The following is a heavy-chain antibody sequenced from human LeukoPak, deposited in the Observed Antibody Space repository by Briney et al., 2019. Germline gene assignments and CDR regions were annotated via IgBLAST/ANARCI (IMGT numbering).Heavy chain of an antibody. CDR1: GYTFTGYY. CDR3: ALGSTYYDFWSGYRA. Sequence: ASVEVSCKASGYTFTGYYMHWVRQAPGQGLEWMGWINPNSGGTNYAQKFQGRVTMTTDTSTSTAYMELRSLRSDDTAVYYCALGSTYYDFWSGYRAWGQGTLVTVSS. J-gene: IGHJ5*02. D-gene: IGHD3-3*01. V-gene: IGHV1-2*02. CDR2: INPNSGGT.